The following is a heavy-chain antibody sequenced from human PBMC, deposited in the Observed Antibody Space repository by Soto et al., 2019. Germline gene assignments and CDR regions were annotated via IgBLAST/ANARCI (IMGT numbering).Heavy chain of an antibody. CDR2: ISAYNGNT. CDR3: ARDNLSAYYYYYYGIDV. V-gene: IGHV1-18*01. Sequence: QVQLVQSGAEVKKPGASVKVSCKASGYTFTSYGISWVRQAPGQGLEWMGWISAYNGNTNYAQKLQGRVTMTTDTPTSTAYMELRSLRSDDTAVYYFARDNLSAYYYYYYGIDVWCQGTTVTVSS. J-gene: IGHJ6*02. D-gene: IGHD3-3*01. CDR1: GYTFTSYG.